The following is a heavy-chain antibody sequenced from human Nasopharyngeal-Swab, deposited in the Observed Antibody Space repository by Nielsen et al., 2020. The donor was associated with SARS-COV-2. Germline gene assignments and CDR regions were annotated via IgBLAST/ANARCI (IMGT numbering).Heavy chain of an antibody. J-gene: IGHJ4*02. Sequence: SLKISCAASGFTFDDYAMHWVRQAPGKGLEWVSGISWNSGSIGYVDSVKGRFTVSRDNAKNSLYLQMNSLRAEDSAVYYCARAPDGGPCEDWGQGSLVTVSS. CDR1: GFTFDDYA. CDR3: ARAPDGGPCED. V-gene: IGHV3-9*01. CDR2: ISWNSGSI. D-gene: IGHD2-8*02.